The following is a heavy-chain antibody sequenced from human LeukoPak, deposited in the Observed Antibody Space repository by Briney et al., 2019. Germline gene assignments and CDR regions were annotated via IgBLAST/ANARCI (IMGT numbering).Heavy chain of an antibody. J-gene: IGHJ4*02. CDR1: GYTFTGYD. CDR3: AKDQGSLTRSWYTGY. D-gene: IGHD6-13*01. CDR2: INPYSGDT. V-gene: IGHV1-2*06. Sequence: ASVKVSCKASGYTFTGYDIHWVRQAPGQGLEWMGRINPYSGDTNFAQKFQGRVTMTRDTSITTAYMDLSSITPDDTAVYFCAKDQGSLTRSWYTGYWGQGTQVTVSS.